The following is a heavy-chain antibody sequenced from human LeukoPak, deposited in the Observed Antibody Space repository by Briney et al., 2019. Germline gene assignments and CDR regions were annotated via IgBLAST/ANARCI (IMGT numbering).Heavy chain of an antibody. D-gene: IGHD2-2*01. Sequence: GESLKISCQGSGYSFTSYWIGWVRQMPGKGLEWMGIIYPGDSDTRCSPSFQGQVTISADKSISTAYLQWSSLKASDTAMYYCARHRGAYCSSTSCYDFDYWGQGTLVTVSS. CDR3: ARHRGAYCSSTSCYDFDY. CDR1: GYSFTSYW. CDR2: IYPGDSDT. J-gene: IGHJ4*02. V-gene: IGHV5-51*01.